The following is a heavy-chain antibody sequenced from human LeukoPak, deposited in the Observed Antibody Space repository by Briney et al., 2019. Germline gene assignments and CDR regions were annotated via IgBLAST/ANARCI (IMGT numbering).Heavy chain of an antibody. CDR2: ISAYNGNT. CDR3: ARDLRRFGEILIDY. D-gene: IGHD3-10*01. J-gene: IGHJ4*02. V-gene: IGHV1-18*01. Sequence: ASVKVSCKASGYTFTSYGISWVRQAPGQGLEWMGWISAYNGNTNYAQKLQGRVTMTTDTSTSTAYMELRSLRSDDTAVYYCARDLRRFGEILIDYWGQGTLVTVSS. CDR1: GYTFTSYG.